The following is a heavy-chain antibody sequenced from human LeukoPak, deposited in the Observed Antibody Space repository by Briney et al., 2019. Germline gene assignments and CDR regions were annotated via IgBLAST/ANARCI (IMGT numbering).Heavy chain of an antibody. J-gene: IGHJ6*02. CDR3: AKDIAGYSSGWTTPVYYGMDV. Sequence: ASGFTFDDYXMXXVRQAPGKGXXWGSGISWNSGSIGYADSVKGRFTISRDNAKNSLYLQMNSLRAEDTALYYCAKDIAGYSSGWTTPVYYGMDVWGQGTTVTVSS. D-gene: IGHD6-19*01. CDR1: GFTFDDYX. CDR2: ISWNSGSI. V-gene: IGHV3-9*01.